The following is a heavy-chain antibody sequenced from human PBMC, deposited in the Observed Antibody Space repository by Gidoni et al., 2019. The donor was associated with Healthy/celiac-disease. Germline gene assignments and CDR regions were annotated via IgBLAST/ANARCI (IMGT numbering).Heavy chain of an antibody. CDR1: GYTFTSYG. V-gene: IGHV1-18*01. J-gene: IGHJ2*01. CDR3: ARSDYDILTGYHYWYFDL. D-gene: IGHD3-9*01. CDR2: ISAYNGNT. Sequence: QVQLVQSGAEVKKPGASVKVSCKASGYTFTSYGISWVRQAPGQGLEWMGWISAYNGNTNYAQKLQGRVTMTTDTSTSTAYMELRSLRSDDTAVYYCARSDYDILTGYHYWYFDLWGRGTLVTVSS.